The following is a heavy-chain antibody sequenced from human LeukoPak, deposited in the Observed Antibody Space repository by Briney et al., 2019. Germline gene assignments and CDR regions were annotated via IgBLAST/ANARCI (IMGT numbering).Heavy chain of an antibody. V-gene: IGHV1-18*01. CDR3: ARDLISSRSWRPGFDY. J-gene: IGHJ4*02. D-gene: IGHD6-13*01. CDR2: ISAYNGNT. CDR1: GYTFTSYG. Sequence: ASVKVSCKASGYTFTSYGISWVRQAPGQGLEWMGWISAYNGNTNYAQKLQGRVTMTTDTSTSTAYMELRSLRSDDTAVYYCARDLISSRSWRPGFDYWGQGTLVTVSS.